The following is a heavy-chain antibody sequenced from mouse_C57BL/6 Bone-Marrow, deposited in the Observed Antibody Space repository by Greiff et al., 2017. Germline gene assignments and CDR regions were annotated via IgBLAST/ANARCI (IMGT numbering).Heavy chain of an antibody. J-gene: IGHJ2*01. Sequence: VQLQQSGAELVRPGASVKLSCTASGFNFKDDYMHWVKQRPEQGLEWIGWIDPENGDTEYASKFQGKATITADTSSNTAYLQLSSLTSEDTAVYYCTTTVVPRDYFDYWGQGTTLTVSS. CDR2: IDPENGDT. V-gene: IGHV14-4*01. CDR1: GFNFKDDY. CDR3: TTTVVPRDYFDY. D-gene: IGHD1-1*01.